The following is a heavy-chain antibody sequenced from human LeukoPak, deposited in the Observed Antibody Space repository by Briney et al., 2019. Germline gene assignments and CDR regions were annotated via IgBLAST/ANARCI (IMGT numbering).Heavy chain of an antibody. Sequence: PGGSLRLSCAASGFTFSSYEMNWVRQAPGKGLEWVSYISSSGSTIYYADSVKGRFTISRDNAKNSLYLQMNSLRAEDTAVYYCAKLFSGYEKAYFDYWGQGTLVTVSS. J-gene: IGHJ4*02. CDR1: GFTFSSYE. V-gene: IGHV3-48*03. D-gene: IGHD5-12*01. CDR3: AKLFSGYEKAYFDY. CDR2: ISSSGSTI.